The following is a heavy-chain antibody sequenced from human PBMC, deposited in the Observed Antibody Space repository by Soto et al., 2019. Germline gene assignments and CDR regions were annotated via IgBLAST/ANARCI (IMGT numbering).Heavy chain of an antibody. D-gene: IGHD1-26*01. V-gene: IGHV1-45*02. CDR1: GNTFTYRY. CDR2: ITPFSGDV. CDR3: ASGGAGSGPLTWELPDH. J-gene: IGHJ4*02. Sequence: QMQLVQSGAEVKKTGSTVTVSCKALGNTFTYRYLHWVRQAPGQALEWMGWITPFSGDVHYAHKFQERVTMTRGRSINTAYMRMSSLRSEDTAMYYCASGGAGSGPLTWELPDHWGQGTLVTVSS.